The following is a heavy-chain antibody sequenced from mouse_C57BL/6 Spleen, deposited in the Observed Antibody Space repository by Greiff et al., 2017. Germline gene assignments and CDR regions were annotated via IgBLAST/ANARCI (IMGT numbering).Heavy chain of an antibody. J-gene: IGHJ3*01. V-gene: IGHV1-5*01. CDR2: IYPGNSDT. Sequence: EVKLQESGTVLARPGASVKMSCKTSRYTFTSYWMHWVKQRPGPGLEWIGAIYPGNSDTSYNQKFKGKAKLTAVTSASTAYMELSSLTNEDSAVYYCTGDYYGSSYKTGFAYWGQETLVTGSA. CDR1: RYTFTSYW. CDR3: TGDYYGSSYKTGFAY. D-gene: IGHD1-1*01.